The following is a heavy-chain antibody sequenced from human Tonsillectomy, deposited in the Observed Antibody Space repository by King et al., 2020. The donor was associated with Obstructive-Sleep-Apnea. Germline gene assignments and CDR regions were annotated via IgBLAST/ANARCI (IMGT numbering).Heavy chain of an antibody. V-gene: IGHV4-39*07. J-gene: IGHJ2*01. D-gene: IGHD6-13*01. CDR3: ARDEQLIPYWYFDL. CDR1: GGSISSSSYH. Sequence: QLQESGPGLVKPSETLSLTCTVSGGSISSSSYHWGWIRQPPGKGLEWIGSIYHSGSTYYNPSLKSRVTISVDTSKNQFSLKLNSVTAADTAVYYCARDEQLIPYWYFDLWGRGTLVTVSS. CDR2: IYHSGST.